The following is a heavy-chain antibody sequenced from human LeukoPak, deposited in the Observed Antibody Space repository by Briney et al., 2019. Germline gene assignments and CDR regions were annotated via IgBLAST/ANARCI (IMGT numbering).Heavy chain of an antibody. D-gene: IGHD2-21*01. J-gene: IGHJ5*02. CDR1: GYTFTTYG. CDR2: ISVYNGDT. CDR3: ARDRIPVRPGWFDH. V-gene: IGHV1-18*01. Sequence: GASVKVSFKASGYTFTTYGISWVRQAPGQGLEWMGWISVYNGDTNYAQKFQGRVTMTTDTSTSTVYMEVRSLTSDDTAMYYCARDRIPVRPGWFDHWGQGTLVSVSS.